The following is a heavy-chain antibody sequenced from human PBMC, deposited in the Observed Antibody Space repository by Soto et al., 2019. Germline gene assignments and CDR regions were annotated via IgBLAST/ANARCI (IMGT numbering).Heavy chain of an antibody. J-gene: IGHJ4*02. CDR3: AGGGTPSDY. CDR2: ISAYNGNT. V-gene: IGHV1-18*01. D-gene: IGHD3-16*01. Sequence: QVQLVQSGAEVKKPGASVKVSCKTSGYTFTNFGLSWVRQAPGQGLEWMGWISAYNGNTNDAQNFQGRVTMTTDTATSTAYMELRSLRSDDTAVYCCAGGGTPSDYWGQGTLVTVSS. CDR1: GYTFTNFG.